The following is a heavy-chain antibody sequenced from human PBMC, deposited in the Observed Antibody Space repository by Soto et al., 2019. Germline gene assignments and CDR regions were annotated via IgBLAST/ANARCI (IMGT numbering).Heavy chain of an antibody. J-gene: IGHJ1*01. CDR2: IYYSGST. Sequence: SETLSLTCTVSGGSISSYYWSWIRQPPGKGLGWIGYIYYSGSTNYNPSLKSRVTISVDTSKNQFSLKLSSVTAADTAVYYCARYSGSYYAEYFQHWGQGTLVTVSS. CDR3: ARYSGSYYAEYFQH. D-gene: IGHD1-26*01. CDR1: GGSISSYY. V-gene: IGHV4-59*01.